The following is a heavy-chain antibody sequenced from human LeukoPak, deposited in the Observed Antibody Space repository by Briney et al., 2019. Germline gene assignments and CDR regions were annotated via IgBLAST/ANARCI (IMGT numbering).Heavy chain of an antibody. CDR1: GFTFSSYA. CDR2: ISGSGGST. CDR3: AKDLYDSSGYYYAYFDY. Sequence: GGSLRLSCAASGFTFSSYAMSWVRQAPGKGLEWVSAISGSGGSTYYADSVKGRFTISRDNSENTLYLQMNSLRAEDTAVYYCAKDLYDSSGYYYAYFDYWGQGTLVTVSS. D-gene: IGHD3-22*01. J-gene: IGHJ4*02. V-gene: IGHV3-23*01.